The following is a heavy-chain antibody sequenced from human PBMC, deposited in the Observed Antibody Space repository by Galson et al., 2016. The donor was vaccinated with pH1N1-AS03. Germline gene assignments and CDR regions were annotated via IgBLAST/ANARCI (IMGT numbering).Heavy chain of an antibody. D-gene: IGHD4-17*01. CDR2: LNPDGDYK. V-gene: IGHV3-7*01. CDR1: GFAFSRYW. J-gene: IGHJ4*02. CDR3: GPNPEYGEGAY. Sequence: SLRLSCAASGFAFSRYWMSWVRQAPGKELEWVANLNPDGDYKQYVDSVKGRFTISRDNTRNSLYLQMNSLRVEETAIYYCGPNPEYGEGAYWGQGALVTVPS.